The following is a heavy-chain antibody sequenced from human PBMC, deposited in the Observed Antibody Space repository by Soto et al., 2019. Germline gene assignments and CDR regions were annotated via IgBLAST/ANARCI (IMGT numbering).Heavy chain of an antibody. D-gene: IGHD3-16*02. CDR1: AYTLTGYR. V-gene: IGHV1-46*01. CDR2: INPSGGST. CDR3: ARGPERYYDYVWGSCRFDY. Sequence: ASVKVSCDASAYTLTGYRMHWGRQAPGQGLGWMGIINPSGGSTSYAQKFQGRVTMTRDTSTSTVYMELSSLRSEDTAVYYCARGPERYYDYVWGSCRFDYCGQRTLVTVS. J-gene: IGHJ4*02.